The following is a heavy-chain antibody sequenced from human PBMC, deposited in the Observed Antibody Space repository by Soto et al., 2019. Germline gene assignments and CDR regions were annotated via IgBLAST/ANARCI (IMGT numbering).Heavy chain of an antibody. Sequence: SVKVSCKASGFTFTSSAVQWVRQARGQRLEWIGWIVVGSGNTNYAQKFQERVTITRDMSTSTAYMELSSLRSEDTAVYYCAAGFGGDGFSSGYHIDYWGQGTLVTVSS. CDR2: IVVGSGNT. J-gene: IGHJ4*02. CDR1: GFTFTSSA. V-gene: IGHV1-58*01. D-gene: IGHD3-3*01. CDR3: AAGFGGDGFSSGYHIDY.